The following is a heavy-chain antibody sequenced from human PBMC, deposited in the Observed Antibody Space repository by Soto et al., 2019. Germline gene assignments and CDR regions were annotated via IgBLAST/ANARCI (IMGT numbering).Heavy chain of an antibody. J-gene: IGHJ4*02. D-gene: IGHD3-22*01. CDR2: IYPGDSET. CDR3: ALRFGYYYYFDY. CDR1: GYSFTSYW. V-gene: IGHV5-51*01. Sequence: GESLKISCKSSGYSFTSYWIGWVRQMPEKGLEWMGIIYPGDSETRYSPSFQGQVTISADKSITTAYLQWSSLRASDTAMYYCALRFGYYYYFDYWGQGTLVTVSS.